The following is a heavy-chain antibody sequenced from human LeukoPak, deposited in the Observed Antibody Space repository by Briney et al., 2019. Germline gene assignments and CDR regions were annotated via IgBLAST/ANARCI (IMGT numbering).Heavy chain of an antibody. Sequence: SQTLSLTCAISGYSVSSNSDTGNWIRQAPSRGLEWLGRTYYRSTWYNDYAVSVRGRITVNPDTSKNQFSLHLNSVTPEDTAVYYCARRLTQYDCFDPWGQGILVTVSS. D-gene: IGHD2-2*01. CDR3: ARRLTQYDCFDP. V-gene: IGHV6-1*01. J-gene: IGHJ5*02. CDR2: TYYRSTWYN. CDR1: GYSVSSNSDT.